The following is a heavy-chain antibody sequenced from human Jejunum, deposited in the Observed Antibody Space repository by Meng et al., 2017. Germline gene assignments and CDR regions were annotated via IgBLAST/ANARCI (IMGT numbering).Heavy chain of an antibody. J-gene: IGHJ4*02. V-gene: IGHV1-46*01. D-gene: IGHD3-22*01. CDR1: GYTFTAYY. CDR2: IYPSGLST. Sequence: QGQRVQVGAEVKKPGASVTVSCKASGYTFTAYYLHWMRQAPGQGLEWVGIIYPSGLSTTFAQKFHARLTITRGTSTSTVYMELNFLRPEDTAVYYCARDNDSGGYLELDYWGQGTLVTVSS. CDR3: ARDNDSGGYLELDY.